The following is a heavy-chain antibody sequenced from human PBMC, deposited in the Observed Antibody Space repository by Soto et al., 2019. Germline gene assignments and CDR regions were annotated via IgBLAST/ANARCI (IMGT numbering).Heavy chain of an antibody. J-gene: IGHJ6*02. V-gene: IGHV1-69*12. D-gene: IGHD6-19*01. CDR2: IVPILGTT. Sequence: QVQLVQSGAEVKKPGSSVKVSCKVSGGTFSNYAIDWVRLAPGQGLEWMGGIVPILGTTYYTQKFQGSATIIADDSTTTADLELSSLRSEDTAIYYCARVEAVAGIYNYHGLDVWGQGTAVTVSS. CDR3: ARVEAVAGIYNYHGLDV. CDR1: GGTFSNYA.